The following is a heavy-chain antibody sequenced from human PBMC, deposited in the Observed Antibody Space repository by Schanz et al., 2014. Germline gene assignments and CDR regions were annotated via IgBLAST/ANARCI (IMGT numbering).Heavy chain of an antibody. J-gene: IGHJ4*02. V-gene: IGHV1-18*01. CDR3: ARDRRFFDRDDLYYFDS. D-gene: IGHD3-3*01. CDR1: GYTFTTYA. CDR2: ISVYNHNK. Sequence: QVQLVQSGAEVKKPGASVRVSCKASGYTFTTYAMSWVRQAPGQGLEWMGWISVYNHNKEYDQKFQGRVTMTTDTSTGTAYSALTDLRSDDTAVYYCARDRRFFDRDDLYYFDSWGQGTLVTVSS.